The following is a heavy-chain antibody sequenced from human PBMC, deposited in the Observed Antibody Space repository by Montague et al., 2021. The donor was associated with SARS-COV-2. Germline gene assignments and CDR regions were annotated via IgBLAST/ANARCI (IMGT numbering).Heavy chain of an antibody. Sequence: SETLSLTCAVYGGSFSGYYWNWIRQPPGKGLEWIGEINHSGSTNYSPSLKSRVTMSVDTSKNQFSLKLNSMTAADTAIYYCARGVSYGSGFLSEWGPGTLVIVSS. CDR3: ARGVSYGSGFLSE. J-gene: IGHJ4*02. V-gene: IGHV4-34*01. D-gene: IGHD3-10*01. CDR2: INHSGST. CDR1: GGSFSGYY.